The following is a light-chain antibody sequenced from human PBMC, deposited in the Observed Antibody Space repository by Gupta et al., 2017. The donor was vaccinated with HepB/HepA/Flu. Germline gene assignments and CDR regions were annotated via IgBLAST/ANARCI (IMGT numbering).Light chain of an antibody. CDR3: QQYYDCHMT. V-gene: IGKV4-1*01. J-gene: IGKJ5*01. Sequence: DIVMTQSPDSLAVSLGERATINCKSRQNVLYYNKKDFLAWYQQKPGHPPKLLISWASTRESGVPDRFRGSGSGTDFTLTISSLQAEDLAVYYCQQYYDCHMTFGRGTQLEIK. CDR2: WAS. CDR1: QNVLYYNKKDF.